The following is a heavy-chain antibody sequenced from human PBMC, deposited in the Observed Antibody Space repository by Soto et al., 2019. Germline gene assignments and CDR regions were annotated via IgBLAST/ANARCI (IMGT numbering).Heavy chain of an antibody. CDR2: IYWDDDK. D-gene: IGHD6-13*01. CDR3: AQGIAAAGTPYNLFDP. CDR1: GFSLSTSGVG. J-gene: IGHJ5*02. Sequence: QITLKESGPTLVKPTQTLTLTCTFSGFSLSTSGVGVGWIRQPPGKALEWLALIYWDDDKRYSPSLKSRLTITKDTSKNQVVLTMTNMDPVDTATYYCAQGIAAAGTPYNLFDPWGQGTLVTVSS. V-gene: IGHV2-5*02.